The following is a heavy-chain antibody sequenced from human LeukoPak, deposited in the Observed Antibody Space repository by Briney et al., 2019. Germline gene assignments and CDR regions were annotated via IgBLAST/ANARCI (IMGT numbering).Heavy chain of an antibody. CDR2: IYTSGST. V-gene: IGHV4-4*09. J-gene: IGHJ5*02. CDR3: ARHVYWTLDDSWFEP. CDR1: GGSISSYY. D-gene: IGHD3/OR15-3a*01. Sequence: SETLSLTCTVSGGSISSYYWSWIRQPPGKGLEWIGYIYTSGSTNYNPSLKSPVTISVDTSKNQFSLKLSSVTTANTAVYYCARHVYWTLDDSWFEPWGQGTPVTVSS.